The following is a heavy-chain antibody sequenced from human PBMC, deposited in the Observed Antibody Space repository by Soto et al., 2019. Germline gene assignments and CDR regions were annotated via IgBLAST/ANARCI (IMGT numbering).Heavy chain of an antibody. CDR2: IYYTGST. V-gene: IGHV4-59*01. Sequence: SETLSLTCIVSGDSISSYSWSWIRQLPGKGLEWIGYIYYTGSTNYNLSLRSRVTISADTSKNQFSLMLSSVTAADTAVYYCARGAGSSSYHYDSHDYWGQGTLVTVSS. J-gene: IGHJ4*02. CDR1: GDSISSYS. CDR3: ARGAGSSSYHYDSHDY. D-gene: IGHD3-22*01.